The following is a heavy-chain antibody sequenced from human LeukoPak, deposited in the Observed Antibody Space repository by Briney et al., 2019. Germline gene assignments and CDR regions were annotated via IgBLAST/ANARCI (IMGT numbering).Heavy chain of an antibody. V-gene: IGHV4-30-4*01. D-gene: IGHD5-24*01. CDR1: GGSISSGDYY. Sequence: NPSETLSLTCTVSGGSISSGDYYWSWIRQPPGKGLEWIGYIYYSGSTYYNPSLKSRVTISVDTSKNQFSLKLSSVTAADTAVYYCAPREMASPEYAFDIWGQGTMVTVSS. CDR3: APREMASPEYAFDI. J-gene: IGHJ3*02. CDR2: IYYSGST.